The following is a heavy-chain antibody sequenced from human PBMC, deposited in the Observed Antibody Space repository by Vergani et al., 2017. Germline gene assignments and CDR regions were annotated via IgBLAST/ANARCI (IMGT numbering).Heavy chain of an antibody. J-gene: IGHJ6*02. CDR1: GFTFSSYS. V-gene: IGHV3-21*01. Sequence: EVQLVESGGGLVKPGGSLRLSCAASGFTFSSYSMNWVRQGPGKGLEWVSSISSSSSYIYYADSVKGRFTISRDNAKNSLYLQMNSLRAEDTAVYYCAREEDGYSYGLLNYYYGMDVWGQGTTVTVSS. CDR3: AREEDGYSYGLLNYYYGMDV. CDR2: ISSSSSYI. D-gene: IGHD5-18*01.